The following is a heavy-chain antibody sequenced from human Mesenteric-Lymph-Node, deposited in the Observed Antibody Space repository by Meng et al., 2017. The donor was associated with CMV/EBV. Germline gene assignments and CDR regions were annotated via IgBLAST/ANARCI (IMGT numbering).Heavy chain of an antibody. CDR2: IKQDGSEK. D-gene: IGHD2/OR15-2a*01. CDR3: VRWGGEKSTSGFDY. V-gene: IGHV3-7*01. Sequence: GGSLRLSCAASGFTFDKYWMTWVRQAPGKGLEWVANIKQDGSEKNYVDSVEGRFTISRDNSNNAVYLQMSSLRPEDTSVYYCVRWGGEKSTSGFDYWGQGTLVTVSS. CDR1: GFTFDKYW. J-gene: IGHJ4*02.